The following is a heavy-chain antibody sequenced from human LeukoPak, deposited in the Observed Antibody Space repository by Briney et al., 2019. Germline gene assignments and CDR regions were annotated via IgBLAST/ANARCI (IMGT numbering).Heavy chain of an antibody. CDR2: ISTAGDP. CDR3: ARGIRAGVWAFDI. D-gene: IGHD3-10*01. CDR1: GFTVSNYD. V-gene: IGHV3-13*04. J-gene: IGHJ3*02. Sequence: AGSLRLSRAASGFTVSNYDLHWVRQGTGKGLEWVSGISTAGDPYYPGSVKGRFTISRENAKKSLYLQMNSLRDGDTAVYYCARGIRAGVWAFDIWGQGTMVTVAS.